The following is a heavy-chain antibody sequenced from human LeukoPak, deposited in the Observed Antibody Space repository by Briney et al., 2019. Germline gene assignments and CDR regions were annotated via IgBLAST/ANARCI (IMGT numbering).Heavy chain of an antibody. D-gene: IGHD3-9*01. CDR3: AKDEGRYFDWLGIDY. Sequence: PGGSLRLSCAASGFTFSSYGMHWVRQAPGKGLEWVAVIWYGGSNKYYADSVKGRFTISRDNSKNTLYLQMNSLRAEDTAVYYCAKDEGRYFDWLGIDYWGQGTLVTVSS. V-gene: IGHV3-30*02. CDR1: GFTFSSYG. J-gene: IGHJ4*02. CDR2: IWYGGSNK.